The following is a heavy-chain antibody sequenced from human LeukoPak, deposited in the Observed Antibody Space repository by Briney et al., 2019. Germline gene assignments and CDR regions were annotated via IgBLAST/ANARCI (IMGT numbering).Heavy chain of an antibody. D-gene: IGHD7-27*01. CDR2: ISGSGSNT. V-gene: IGHV3-23*01. CDR1: GFTFSLYA. J-gene: IGHJ4*02. CDR3: GRGHWGLDY. Sequence: QPGGSLRLSCAASGFTFSLYAMSWVRQAPGKGLEWISGISGSGSNTYYADSVKGRFTTSRDNAKSSLYLQMNSLRAEDTAVYYCGRGHWGLDYWGLGALVTVSS.